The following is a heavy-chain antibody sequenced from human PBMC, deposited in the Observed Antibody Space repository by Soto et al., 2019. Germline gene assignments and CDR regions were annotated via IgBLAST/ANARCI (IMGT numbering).Heavy chain of an antibody. J-gene: IGHJ5*02. V-gene: IGHV3-7*05. D-gene: IGHD6-6*01. CDR1: GFTFSSYW. CDR3: ARDDWGQLVLGHWFDP. Sequence: GGSLRLSCAASGFTFSSYWMSWVRQAPGKGLEWVANIKQDGSEKYYVDSVKGRFTISRDNAKNSLYLQMNSLRAEDTAVYYCARDDWGQLVLGHWFDPWGQGTLVTVSS. CDR2: IKQDGSEK.